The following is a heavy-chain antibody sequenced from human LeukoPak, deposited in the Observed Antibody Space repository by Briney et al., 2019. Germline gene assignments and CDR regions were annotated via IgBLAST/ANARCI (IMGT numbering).Heavy chain of an antibody. CDR1: GGTFSSYA. V-gene: IGHV1-69*13. J-gene: IGHJ3*02. CDR3: ARSMVRGSTPGGAFDI. Sequence: ASVKVSCKASGGTFSSYAISWVRQAPGQGLEWMGGIIPIFGTANYAQKFQGRVTITADESTSTAYMELSSLRSEDTAVYYCARSMVRGSTPGGAFDIWGQGTMVTVSS. CDR2: IIPIFGTA. D-gene: IGHD3-10*01.